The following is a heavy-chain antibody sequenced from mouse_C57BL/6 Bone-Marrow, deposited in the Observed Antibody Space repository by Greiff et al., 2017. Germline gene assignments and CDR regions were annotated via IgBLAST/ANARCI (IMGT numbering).Heavy chain of an antibody. V-gene: IGHV3-6*01. CDR3: ARSTTVPAWFAY. J-gene: IGHJ3*01. D-gene: IGHD1-1*01. CDR1: GYSITSGYY. CDR2: ISYDGSN. Sequence: EVKLVESGPGLVKPSQSLSLTCSVTGYSITSGYYWNWIRQFPGNKLEWMGYISYDGSNNYNPSLKNRISITRDTSKNQFFLKLNSVTTEDTATYYCARSTTVPAWFAYWGQGTLVTVSA.